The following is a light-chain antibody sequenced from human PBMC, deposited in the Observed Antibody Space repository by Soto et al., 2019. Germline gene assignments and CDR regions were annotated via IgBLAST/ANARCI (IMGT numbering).Light chain of an antibody. CDR1: QSVSSSY. CDR3: QQYDTSPVT. V-gene: IGKV3-20*01. J-gene: IGKJ1*01. CDR2: GAS. Sequence: EIVLTQSPGTLSLSPGERATLSCRASQSVSSSYLAWYQQTPGQAPRLLIYGASIRATGIPDRFSGSASGTDFTLTISRLEPEDFAVYYCQQYDTSPVTFGQGTKVEIK.